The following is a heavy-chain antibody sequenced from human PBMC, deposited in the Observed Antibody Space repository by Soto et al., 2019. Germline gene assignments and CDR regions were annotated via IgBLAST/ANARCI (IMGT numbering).Heavy chain of an antibody. D-gene: IGHD6-13*01. CDR3: AKGSGSSWYSS. V-gene: IGHV3-23*01. J-gene: IGHJ4*02. Sequence: EVQLLESGGGLVQPGGSLRLSCAASGFTFSSYGMSWVRQAPGTGLEWVSAISGSGGSTYYADSVKGRFTFSRDNSKNTLYLQMNSLRAEDTAGYYCAKGSGSSWYSSWGQGNLVTVSS. CDR2: ISGSGGST. CDR1: GFTFSSYG.